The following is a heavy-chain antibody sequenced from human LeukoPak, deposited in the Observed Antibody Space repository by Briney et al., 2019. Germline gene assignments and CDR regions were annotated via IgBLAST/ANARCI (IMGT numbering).Heavy chain of an antibody. D-gene: IGHD3-22*01. J-gene: IGHJ3*02. CDR3: ATLLLHDAFDI. Sequence: SETLPLTCAVYGGSFSGYYWSWIRQPPGKGLEWIGEINHSGSTNYNPSLKSRVTISVDTSKNQFSLKLSSVTAADTAVYYCATLLLHDAFDIWGQGTMVTVSS. CDR2: INHSGST. V-gene: IGHV4-34*01. CDR1: GGSFSGYY.